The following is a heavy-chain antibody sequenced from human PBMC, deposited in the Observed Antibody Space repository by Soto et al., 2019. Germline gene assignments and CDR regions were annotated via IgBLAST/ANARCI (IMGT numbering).Heavy chain of an antibody. J-gene: IGHJ3*02. D-gene: IGHD3-9*01. V-gene: IGHV1-18*01. Sequence: GASVKVSCKAFGYTLTTHGITWVRQAPGQGLEWMGWISAHSGYTNYAQNLQGRVTMTTDTSTSTAYMELRSLRSDDTAVYYCARDLTTSYDILTAYYRPEGAFDIWGQGTMVTVSS. CDR2: ISAHSGYT. CDR3: ARDLTTSYDILTAYYRPEGAFDI. CDR1: GYTLTTHG.